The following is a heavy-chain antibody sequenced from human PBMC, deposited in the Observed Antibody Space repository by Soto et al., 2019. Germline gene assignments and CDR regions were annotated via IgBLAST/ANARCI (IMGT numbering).Heavy chain of an antibody. CDR2: INHSGST. V-gene: IGHV4-34*01. J-gene: IGHJ4*02. CDR1: GGSFSGYY. CDR3: AREDVSEVAFDY. Sequence: SETLSLTCAVYGGSFSGYYWSWIRQPPGKGLEWIGEINHSGSTNYNPSLKSRVTISVDTSKNQFSLKLSSVTAADTAVYYCAREDVSEVAFDYWGQGTLVPSPQ.